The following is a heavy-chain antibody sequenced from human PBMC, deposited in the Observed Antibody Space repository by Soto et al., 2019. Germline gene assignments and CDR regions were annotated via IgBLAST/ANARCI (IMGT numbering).Heavy chain of an antibody. CDR1: GFTFSNYG. J-gene: IGHJ4*02. CDR3: AKARVRIVGANSFDY. Sequence: GGSLRLSCVGSGFTFSNYGMNWVRQPPGKGLEWVALISDDGDKRYYADSVRGRLIISRDNSKDTLYLQMNSLGPDDTAVYLWAKARVRIVGANSFDYWGQGTPVTVSS. CDR2: ISDDGDKR. D-gene: IGHD1-26*01. V-gene: IGHV3-30*18.